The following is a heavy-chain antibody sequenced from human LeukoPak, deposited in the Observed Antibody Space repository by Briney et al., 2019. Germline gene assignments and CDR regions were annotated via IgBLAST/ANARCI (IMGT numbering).Heavy chain of an antibody. Sequence: GGSLRLSCAASGFTFNAYSMNWVRQTPGKGLEWVSFITSSSAIIYYADSVKGRFTISRDNAKNSLYLQMNSLRDEDTAIYYCARDLFNAFDIWGQGTMVTVSS. CDR2: ITSSSAII. CDR1: GFTFNAYS. CDR3: ARDLFNAFDI. V-gene: IGHV3-48*02. J-gene: IGHJ3*02. D-gene: IGHD2-21*01.